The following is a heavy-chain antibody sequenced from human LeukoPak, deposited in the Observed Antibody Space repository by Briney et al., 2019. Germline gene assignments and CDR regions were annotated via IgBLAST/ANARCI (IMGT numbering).Heavy chain of an antibody. J-gene: IGHJ4*02. Sequence: PGGSLRLSCAASGFTFHDAWMNWVRQAPGKGLEWVAVISYDGSNKYYADSVKGRFTISRDNSKNTLYLQMNSLRAEDTAVYYCAKDSSSWYGPFDYWGQGTLVTVSS. CDR3: AKDSSSWYGPFDY. D-gene: IGHD6-13*01. V-gene: IGHV3-30*18. CDR2: ISYDGSNK. CDR1: GFTFHDAW.